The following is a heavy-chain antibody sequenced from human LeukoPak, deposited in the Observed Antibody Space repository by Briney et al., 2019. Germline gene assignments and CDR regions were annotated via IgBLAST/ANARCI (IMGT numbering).Heavy chain of an antibody. J-gene: IGHJ4*02. Sequence: ASVKLCCKASGYTFSSYYMHWMRQAPGQWLEWMGIINPSGGSTSYAQKFQGRVTMTRDTSTSTVYMELSSLRSEDTAVYYCARDGDIVATTLDYWGQGTLVTVSS. D-gene: IGHD5-12*01. CDR1: GYTFSSYY. CDR3: ARDGDIVATTLDY. CDR2: INPSGGST. V-gene: IGHV1-46*01.